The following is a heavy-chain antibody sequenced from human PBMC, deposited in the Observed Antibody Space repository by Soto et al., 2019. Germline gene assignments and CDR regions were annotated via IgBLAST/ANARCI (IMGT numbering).Heavy chain of an antibody. CDR3: ATVSAYCGGDCYPGYFDY. CDR2: FDPEDGET. CDR1: GYTLTELS. D-gene: IGHD2-21*02. J-gene: IGHJ4*02. V-gene: IGHV1-24*01. Sequence: DSGRVSCKGAGYTLTELSMHWVRQAPGKGLEWMGGFDPEDGETIYAQKFQGRVTMTEDTSTDTAYMELSSLRSEDTAVYYCATVSAYCGGDCYPGYFDYWGQGTLVNVSS.